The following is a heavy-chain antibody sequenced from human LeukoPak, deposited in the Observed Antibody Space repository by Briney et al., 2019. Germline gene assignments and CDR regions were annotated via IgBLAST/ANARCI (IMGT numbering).Heavy chain of an antibody. J-gene: IGHJ3*02. CDR2: INPNSGGT. CDR3: ARDDTIFDAFDI. D-gene: IGHD3-9*01. V-gene: IGHV1-2*06. CDR1: GYTFTGYY. Sequence: ASVKVSCKASGYTFTGYYMHWVRQAPGQGLEWMGRINPNSGGTNYAQKFQGRVTMTRDTSISTAYMELSRLRSDDTAVYYCARDDTIFDAFDIWGQGIMVTVSS.